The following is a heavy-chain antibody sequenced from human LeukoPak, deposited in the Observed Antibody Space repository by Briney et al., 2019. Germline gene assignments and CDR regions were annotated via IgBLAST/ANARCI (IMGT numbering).Heavy chain of an antibody. CDR3: ARNYDFWSGSYFDY. D-gene: IGHD3-3*01. V-gene: IGHV4-31*11. CDR1: GGSFSGYY. J-gene: IGHJ4*02. CDR2: IYYSGST. Sequence: SETLSLTCAVYGGSFSGYYWSWIRQHPGKGLEWIGYIYYSGSTYYNPSLKSRVTISVDTSKNQFSLKLSSVTAADTAVYYCARNYDFWSGSYFDYWGQGTLVTVSS.